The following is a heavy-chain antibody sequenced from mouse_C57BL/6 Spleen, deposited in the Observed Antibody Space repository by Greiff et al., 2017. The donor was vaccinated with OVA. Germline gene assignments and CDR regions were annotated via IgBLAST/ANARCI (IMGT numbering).Heavy chain of an antibody. J-gene: IGHJ2*01. D-gene: IGHD3-2*02. Sequence: QVQLKQPGAELVMPGASVKLSCKASGYTFTSYWMHWVKQRPGQGLEWIGEIDPSDSYTNYNQKFKGKSTLTVDKSSSTAYMQLSSLTSEDSAVYYCARRGTAQAPDYWGQGTTLTVSS. CDR3: ARRGTAQAPDY. CDR2: IDPSDSYT. V-gene: IGHV1-69*01. CDR1: GYTFTSYW.